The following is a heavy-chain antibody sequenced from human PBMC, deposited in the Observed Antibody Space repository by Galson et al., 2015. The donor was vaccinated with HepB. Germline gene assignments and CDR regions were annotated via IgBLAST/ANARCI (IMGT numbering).Heavy chain of an antibody. CDR3: ATASKRPYFLPRDAFDI. CDR2: FDPEDGET. V-gene: IGHV1-24*01. J-gene: IGHJ3*02. CDR1: GYTLTELS. Sequence: SVKVSCKVSGYTLTELSMHWVRQAPGKGLEWMGGFDPEDGETIYAQKFQGRVTMTEDTSTDTAYMELSSLRPEDTAVYYRATASKRPYFLPRDAFDIWGQGTMVTVSS. D-gene: IGHD2/OR15-2a*01.